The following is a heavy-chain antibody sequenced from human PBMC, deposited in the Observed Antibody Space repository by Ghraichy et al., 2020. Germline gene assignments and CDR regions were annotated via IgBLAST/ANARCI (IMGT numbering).Heavy chain of an antibody. V-gene: IGHV3-7*04. Sequence: LSLTCAASGFTFSTYWMSWVRQAPGKGLEWVANIKQGGSEKYSVDSVKGRFTISIDNAKNSVYLQMNSLRGEDTALYYCARDLFYGGTSTHWGRGTMVTVSS. J-gene: IGHJ4*02. CDR1: GFTFSTYW. CDR3: ARDLFYGGTSTH. CDR2: IKQGGSEK. D-gene: IGHD4/OR15-4a*01.